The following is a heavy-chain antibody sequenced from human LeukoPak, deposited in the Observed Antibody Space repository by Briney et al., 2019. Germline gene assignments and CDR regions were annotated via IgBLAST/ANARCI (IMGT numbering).Heavy chain of an antibody. V-gene: IGHV3-49*04. Sequence: PGGSLRLSCAASGFTFGDHAMSWVRQAPGKGLEWVGFIRSKAYGGTTEYAASVKGRFTISRDDSKSIVYLQMNSLKTEDTAVYYCTRDYDWDAFDIWGQGTMVTVSS. CDR2: IRSKAYGGTT. CDR3: TRDYDWDAFDI. CDR1: GFTFGDHA. D-gene: IGHD1-1*01. J-gene: IGHJ3*02.